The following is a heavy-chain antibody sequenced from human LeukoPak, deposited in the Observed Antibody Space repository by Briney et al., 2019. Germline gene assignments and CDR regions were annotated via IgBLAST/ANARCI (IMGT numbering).Heavy chain of an antibody. D-gene: IGHD6-13*01. J-gene: IGHJ6*02. CDR2: INPNSGGT. V-gene: IGHV1-2*04. CDR1: GYTFTGYY. Sequence: ASVKVSCMASGYTFTGYYMHWVRQAPGQGLEWMGWINPNSGGTNYAQKFQGWVTMTRDTSISTAYMELSRLRSDDTAVYYCAGGKAGTAYYGMDVWGQGTTVTVSS. CDR3: AGGKAGTAYYGMDV.